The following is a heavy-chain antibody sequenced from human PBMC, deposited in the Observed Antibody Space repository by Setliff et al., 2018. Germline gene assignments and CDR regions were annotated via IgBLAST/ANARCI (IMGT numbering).Heavy chain of an antibody. CDR1: GGSISSGDYY. J-gene: IGHJ3*02. V-gene: IGHV4-30-4*08. D-gene: IGHD2-2*01. CDR2: IYYSGST. CDR3: ARAHSDIVVVPAAMRDAFDI. Sequence: SETLSLTCTVSGGSISSGDYYWSWIRQPPGKGLEWIGYIYYSGSTYYNPSLKSRVTISVDTSRNQFSLKLSSVTAADTAVYYCARAHSDIVVVPAAMRDAFDIWGQGTMVTVSS.